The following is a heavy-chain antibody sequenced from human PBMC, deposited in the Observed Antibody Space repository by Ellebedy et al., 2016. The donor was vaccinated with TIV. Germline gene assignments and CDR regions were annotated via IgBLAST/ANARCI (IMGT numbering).Heavy chain of an antibody. V-gene: IGHV3-23*01. CDR2: VVGSSGST. D-gene: IGHD1-7*01. Sequence: PGGSLRLSCVASGFTFSNYAMNWVRQAPGKGLEWVSTVVGSSGSTYYADSVQGRFTVSRDNPKNTLYLQMNILRAEDTAVYYCAKDVSVGTTQSFYGMDVWGQGTTVTVSS. CDR1: GFTFSNYA. J-gene: IGHJ6*02. CDR3: AKDVSVGTTQSFYGMDV.